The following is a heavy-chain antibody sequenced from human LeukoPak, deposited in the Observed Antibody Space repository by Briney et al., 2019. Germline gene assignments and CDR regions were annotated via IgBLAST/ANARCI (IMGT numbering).Heavy chain of an antibody. CDR2: INPNSGGT. CDR3: ARARNWGEVGYDI. J-gene: IGHJ3*02. CDR1: GYTLTDYY. V-gene: IGHV1-2*02. Sequence: ASVMVSCKSSGYTLTDYYLHWVRQAPGQGLEWMGWINPNSGGTKFAQKFEGRVALTRDTSISTVYMDLNGLRVDDTALYYCARARNWGEVGYDIWGQGTMVTVSS. D-gene: IGHD7-27*01.